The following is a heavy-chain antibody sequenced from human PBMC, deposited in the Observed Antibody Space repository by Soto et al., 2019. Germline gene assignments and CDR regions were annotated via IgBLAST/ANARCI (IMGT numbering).Heavy chain of an antibody. V-gene: IGHV3-23*01. CDR2: ISGSGLTT. D-gene: IGHD5-12*01. J-gene: IGHJ6*02. CDR3: AKDHAVYSSYDYYYGMDD. CDR1: GFTFSSYA. Sequence: GGSLRLSXAVSGFTFSSYAMTWVRQAAGKGLEWVSSISGSGLTTYYADSVKGRFAITRGNAKNTMYLQINSLRAEETAVYYCAKDHAVYSSYDYYYGMDDWGPGTTVTVSS.